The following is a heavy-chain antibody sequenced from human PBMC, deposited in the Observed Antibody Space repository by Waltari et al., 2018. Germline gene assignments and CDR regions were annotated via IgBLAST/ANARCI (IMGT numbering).Heavy chain of an antibody. CDR1: GFTFSTYA. CDR2: ISGKGGST. CDR3: AKRGVFGSGSYFKNNWFDS. V-gene: IGHV3-23*01. Sequence: EVQLLESGGGLVQPGGSLRLSCAASGFTFSTYAMSWVRQAPGKGVEWFSTISGKGGSTYYADSVKGRFTISRDNSKNTLYLQMNSLRAEDTAVYYCAKRGVFGSGSYFKNNWFDSWGQGTLVTVSS. J-gene: IGHJ5*01. D-gene: IGHD3-10*01.